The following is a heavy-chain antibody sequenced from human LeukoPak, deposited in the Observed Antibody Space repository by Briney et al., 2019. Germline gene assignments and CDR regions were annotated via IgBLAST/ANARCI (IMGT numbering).Heavy chain of an antibody. J-gene: IGHJ4*02. V-gene: IGHV4-59*01. D-gene: IGHD3-16*01. CDR1: GGSISSYY. Sequence: PSETLSLTCTVSGGSISSYYWSWIRQPPGKGLEWIGYIYYSGGTNYNPSLKSRVTISVDTSKNRFSLKLSSVTAADTAVYYCARCTDSGGVDYWGQGTLVTVSS. CDR2: IYYSGGT. CDR3: ARCTDSGGVDY.